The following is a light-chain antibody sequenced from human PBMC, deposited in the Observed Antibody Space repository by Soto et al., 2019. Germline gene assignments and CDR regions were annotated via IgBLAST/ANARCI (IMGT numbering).Light chain of an antibody. CDR2: GAS. J-gene: IGKJ1*01. Sequence: EIVLTQSTGTLSLSPGERATLSCRASQSVSSSYLAWYQQKPGQAPRLLIYGASSRATGIPDRFSGSGSGTDFTLTISRLEPEDFEVYYCQQYGSSPWTFGQGTKVEIK. V-gene: IGKV3-20*01. CDR1: QSVSSSY. CDR3: QQYGSSPWT.